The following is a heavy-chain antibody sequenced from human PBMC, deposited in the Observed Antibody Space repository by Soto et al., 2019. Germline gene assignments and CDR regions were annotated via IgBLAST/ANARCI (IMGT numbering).Heavy chain of an antibody. CDR3: ARHSNEYRKSLDY. CDR2: IYYSGST. J-gene: IGHJ4*02. CDR1: GGSISGYY. D-gene: IGHD1-1*01. Sequence: QLQLQESGPGLVKPSETLSLTCTVSGGSISGYYWSWIRQPPGKGLEWIAYIYYSGSTNSNPSLKSRLTRSVDTSKNQFSLKLSSVTAADTAVYYCARHSNEYRKSLDYWGQGTLVTVSS. V-gene: IGHV4-59*08.